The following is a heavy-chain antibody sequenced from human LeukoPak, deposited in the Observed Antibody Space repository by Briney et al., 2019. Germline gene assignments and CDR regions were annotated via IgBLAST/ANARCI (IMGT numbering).Heavy chain of an antibody. D-gene: IGHD5-12*01. CDR1: GYRFTSYW. CDR3: ASGGLVDQFLSDY. J-gene: IGHJ4*02. CDR2: IYPGDSDT. Sequence: GESLQISCKGSGYRFTSYWIGWVRPMPGKGLEWMGIIYPGDSDTRYSPSFQGQVTISADKSISTAYLQWSSLKASDTAMYYCASGGLVDQFLSDYWGQGTLVTVSS. V-gene: IGHV5-51*01.